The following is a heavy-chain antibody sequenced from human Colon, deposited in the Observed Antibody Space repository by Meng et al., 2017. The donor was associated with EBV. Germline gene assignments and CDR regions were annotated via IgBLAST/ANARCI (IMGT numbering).Heavy chain of an antibody. CDR2: IHHSGSA. Sequence: QVQLQAPGPGLVGPSQTLSLTCTVSGGSMSSGNYYWSWIRQPPGKGLEWIGYIHHSGSAYYNPSLKSRVSISVDTSKNQFSLNLNSMTAADTAVYYCASFDHIPRRNYFDYWGQGTLVTVSS. CDR1: GGSMSSGNYY. V-gene: IGHV4-30-4*01. D-gene: IGHD2-21*01. J-gene: IGHJ4*02. CDR3: ASFDHIPRRNYFDY.